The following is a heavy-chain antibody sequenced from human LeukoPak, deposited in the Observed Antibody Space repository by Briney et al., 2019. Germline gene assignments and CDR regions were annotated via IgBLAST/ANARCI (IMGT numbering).Heavy chain of an antibody. D-gene: IGHD3-22*01. V-gene: IGHV3-23*01. J-gene: IGHJ4*02. CDR2: ITTSDGNT. CDR3: ARGTMIGFLSWYDY. CDR1: GFTFSSYT. Sequence: PGGSLRLSCAASGFTFSSYTMSWVRQAPGKGLEWVSTITTSDGNTYYADSVKGRFTVSRDNAKNTLYLQMNSLRAEDTAVYYCARGTMIGFLSWYDYWGQGTLVTVSS.